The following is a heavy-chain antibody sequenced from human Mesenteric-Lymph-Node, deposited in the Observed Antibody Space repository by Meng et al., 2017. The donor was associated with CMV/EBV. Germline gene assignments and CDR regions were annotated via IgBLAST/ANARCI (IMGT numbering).Heavy chain of an antibody. J-gene: IGHJ4*02. V-gene: IGHV1-2*02. CDR3: ARTLRIAVAGNHFDS. D-gene: IGHD6-19*01. CDR2: ISPNTGGT. Sequence: ASVKVSCKASGYTFTDYYMHWVRQAPGQGLEWMGWISPNTGGTNYAQKFQGRVTMTRDTSISTAYMELTGLTFDDTAVYFCARTLRIAVAGNHFDSWGLGTLVTVSS. CDR1: GYTFTDYY.